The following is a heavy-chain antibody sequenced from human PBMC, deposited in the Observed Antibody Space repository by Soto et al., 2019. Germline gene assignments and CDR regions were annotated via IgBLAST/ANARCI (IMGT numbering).Heavy chain of an antibody. V-gene: IGHV4-59*01. Sequence: SETLSLTCTVSGGSISSYYWSWIRQPPGKGLEWIGYIYYSGSTNYNPSLKSRVTISVDTSKNQFSLKLSSVTAADTAVYYCAGLVPPGYCSGGSCYAFDIWGQGTMVTVSS. J-gene: IGHJ3*02. D-gene: IGHD2-15*01. CDR3: AGLVPPGYCSGGSCYAFDI. CDR2: IYYSGST. CDR1: GGSISSYY.